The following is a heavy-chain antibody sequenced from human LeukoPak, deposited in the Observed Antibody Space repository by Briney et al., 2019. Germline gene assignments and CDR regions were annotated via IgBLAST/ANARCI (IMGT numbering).Heavy chain of an antibody. CDR3: ARVRLYGSGSYYSDY. V-gene: IGHV3-33*01. D-gene: IGHD3-10*01. CDR2: IWYDGSNK. J-gene: IGHJ4*02. Sequence: QPGGSLRLSCAASGFTFSNYGMNWVRQAPGKGLDWVAIIWYDGSNKYYADSVKGRFTISRDNSKNTLYLQMNSLRAEDTAVYYCARVRLYGSGSYYSDYWGQGTLVTVSS. CDR1: GFTFSNYG.